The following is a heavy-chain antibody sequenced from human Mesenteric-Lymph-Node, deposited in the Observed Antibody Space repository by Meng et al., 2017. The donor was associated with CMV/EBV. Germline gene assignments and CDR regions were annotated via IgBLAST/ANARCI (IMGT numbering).Heavy chain of an antibody. CDR1: GGSITSHY. CDR2: IYYSGST. V-gene: IGHV4-59*11. D-gene: IGHD2-2*01. Sequence: GSLRLSCTVSGGSITSHYWSWIRQPPGKGLEWVGYIYYSGSTKYNPSLKSRVTISVGTSKTQFSLMLRSVTAADTAVYYCARDKSNITSWNEISYSYGMDVWGQGTTVTVSS. CDR3: ARDKSNITSWNEISYSYGMDV. J-gene: IGHJ6*02.